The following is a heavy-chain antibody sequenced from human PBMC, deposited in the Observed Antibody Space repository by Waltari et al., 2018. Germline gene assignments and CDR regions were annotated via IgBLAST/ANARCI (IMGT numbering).Heavy chain of an antibody. D-gene: IGHD6-19*01. CDR1: GFIFSSYG. V-gene: IGHV3-30*02. Sequence: QVRLVESGGGVVQPGGSLRLSCATSGFIFSSYGMHWVRQAPGKGLEWVTYIRYDGSNKYYADSVKGRFTISRDGSKNTLYLQMNSLRAEDTAVYYCARDRGWPNYLDYWGQGSLVTVSS. CDR3: ARDRGWPNYLDY. J-gene: IGHJ4*02. CDR2: IRYDGSNK.